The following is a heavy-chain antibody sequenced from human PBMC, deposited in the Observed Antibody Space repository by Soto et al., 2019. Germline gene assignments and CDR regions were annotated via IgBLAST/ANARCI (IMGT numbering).Heavy chain of an antibody. CDR1: SVPITEYS. CDR2: YFDNGRK. J-gene: IGHJ4*02. V-gene: IGHV4-59*01. CDR3: ARGGSMIRARNFFDX. Sequence: SETLSLTCNVSSVPITEYSWSWVRQSPGKGLEWIVNYFDNGRKMYNPSLKSRVTISVDTSKNLLSLKLSSVTAADTSVYQCARGGSMIRARNFFDXWGQGVPVTVSX. D-gene: IGHD3-22*01.